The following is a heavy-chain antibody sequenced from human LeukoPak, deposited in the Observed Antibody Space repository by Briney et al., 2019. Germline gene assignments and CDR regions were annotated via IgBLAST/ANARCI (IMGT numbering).Heavy chain of an antibody. Sequence: SETLSLTCTVSGHSISSYYWSWIRQPPGKGLEWIGFIYYSGSTNYNPSLKSRVTISVDTSKDQFSLKLSSVTAADTAVYYCARVTSSTSWFDPWGQGTLVTVSS. D-gene: IGHD2-2*01. CDR3: ARVTSSTSWFDP. J-gene: IGHJ5*02. V-gene: IGHV4-59*01. CDR1: GHSISSYY. CDR2: IYYSGST.